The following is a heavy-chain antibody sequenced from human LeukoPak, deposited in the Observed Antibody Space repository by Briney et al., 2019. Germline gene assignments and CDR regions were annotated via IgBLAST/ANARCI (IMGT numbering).Heavy chain of an antibody. CDR3: ARSFVVPAAIFDY. V-gene: IGHV4-30-4*08. Sequence: PSETLSLTCTVSGGSLSSGDYYWSWIRQPPGKGLEWIGYIYYSGSTYYNPSLKSRVTISVDTSKNQFSLKLSSVTAADTAVYYCARSFVVPAAIFDYWGQGTLVTVSS. CDR1: GGSLSSGDYY. CDR2: IYYSGST. D-gene: IGHD2-2*01. J-gene: IGHJ4*02.